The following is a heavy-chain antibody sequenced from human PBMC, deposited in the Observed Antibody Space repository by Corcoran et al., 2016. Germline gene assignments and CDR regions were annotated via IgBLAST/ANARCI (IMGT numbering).Heavy chain of an antibody. CDR3: ARSRLYGRPFDP. J-gene: IGHJ5*02. D-gene: IGHD2-2*02. V-gene: IGHV4-34*01. Sequence: QVQLQQWGAGLLKPSETLSLTCAVYGGSFSGYYWSWIRQPPGKGLEWIGEINHSGSTNYNPSLKSRVTISVDTAKNQFSLKPSSVTAADTAVYYCARSRLYGRPFDPWGQGTLVTVSS. CDR1: GGSFSGYY. CDR2: INHSGST.